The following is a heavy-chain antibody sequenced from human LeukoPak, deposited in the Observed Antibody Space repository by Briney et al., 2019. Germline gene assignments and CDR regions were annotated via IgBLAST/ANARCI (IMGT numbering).Heavy chain of an antibody. Sequence: GGSLRLSCAASGFTFSSYWMSWVRQAPGKGLEWVANIKQDGSEKYYVDSVKGRFTISRDNSKNTLYLQMNSLRAEDTAVYYCAKGYYYDSSGFLPLDYWGQGTLVTVSS. D-gene: IGHD3-22*01. CDR2: IKQDGSEK. CDR1: GFTFSSYW. J-gene: IGHJ4*02. CDR3: AKGYYYDSSGFLPLDY. V-gene: IGHV3-7*03.